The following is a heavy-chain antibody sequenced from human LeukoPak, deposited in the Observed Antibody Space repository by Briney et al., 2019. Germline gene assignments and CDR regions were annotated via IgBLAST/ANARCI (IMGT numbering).Heavy chain of an antibody. CDR2: IRSKAYGGTT. J-gene: IGHJ4*02. Sequence: GGSLRLSCTASGFTFGDYAMSWVRQAPGKGLEWVGFIRSKAYGGTTEYAASVKGRFTISRDDSKSIAYLQMNSLKTEDTAVYSCTRPLAAAGDYWGQGTLVTVSS. CDR3: TRPLAAAGDY. CDR1: GFTFGDYA. V-gene: IGHV3-49*04. D-gene: IGHD6-13*01.